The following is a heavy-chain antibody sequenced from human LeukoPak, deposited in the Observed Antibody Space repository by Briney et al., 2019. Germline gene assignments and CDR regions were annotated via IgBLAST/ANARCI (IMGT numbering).Heavy chain of an antibody. D-gene: IGHD3-22*01. J-gene: IGHJ5*02. V-gene: IGHV1-8*01. Sequence: GASVKVSCKASGYTFTSYDINWVRQATGQGLEWMGWMNPNSGNTGYAQKFQGRVTMTRNTSISTAYMELSSLRSEDTAVYYCARSVYDSSGYYPSFDPWGQGTLVTVSS. CDR2: MNPNSGNT. CDR3: ARSVYDSSGYYPSFDP. CDR1: GYTFTSYD.